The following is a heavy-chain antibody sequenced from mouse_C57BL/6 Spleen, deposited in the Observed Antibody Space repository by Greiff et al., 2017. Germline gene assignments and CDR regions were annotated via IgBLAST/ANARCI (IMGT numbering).Heavy chain of an antibody. J-gene: IGHJ4*01. CDR2: ISSGSSTI. V-gene: IGHV5-17*01. CDR3: ARKRTYYYGSSEDYAMDY. Sequence: EVMLVESGGGLVKPGGSLKLSCAASGFTFSDYGMHWVRQAPETGLEWVAYISSGSSTIYYADTVKGRFTISRDNAKKTLFLQMTSLRSEDTDMYYCARKRTYYYGSSEDYAMDYWGQGTSVTVSS. D-gene: IGHD1-1*01. CDR1: GFTFSDYG.